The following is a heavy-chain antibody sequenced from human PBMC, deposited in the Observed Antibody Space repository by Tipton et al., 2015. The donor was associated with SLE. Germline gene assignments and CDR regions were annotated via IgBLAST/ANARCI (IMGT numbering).Heavy chain of an antibody. CDR2: IYYSGST. J-gene: IGHJ3*02. Sequence: TLSLTCTVSGGSISSYYWSWIRQPPGKGLEWIGYIYYSGSTNYNPSLKSRATISINRSKNQFSLKLSSVTAADTAVYYCATDSRWHAFDIWGQGTMVTVSS. CDR1: GGSISSYY. V-gene: IGHV4-59*01. D-gene: IGHD6-13*01. CDR3: ATDSRWHAFDI.